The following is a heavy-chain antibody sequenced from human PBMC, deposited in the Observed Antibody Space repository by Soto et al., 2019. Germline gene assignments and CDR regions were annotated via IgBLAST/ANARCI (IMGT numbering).Heavy chain of an antibody. J-gene: IGHJ4*02. D-gene: IGHD3-10*01. CDR1: GDTFSNYA. V-gene: IGHV1-69*06. CDR2: IIPMYGST. Sequence: QVQLVQSGAEVKKPGSSVKVSCKTSGDTFSNYAISWARQAPGQGLEWMGGIIPMYGSTNYVQKFRGRVTITADKSTSTAYMELSSLRSEDTAMYYCARDYLPGDYLDYWGQGTLVTVSS. CDR3: ARDYLPGDYLDY.